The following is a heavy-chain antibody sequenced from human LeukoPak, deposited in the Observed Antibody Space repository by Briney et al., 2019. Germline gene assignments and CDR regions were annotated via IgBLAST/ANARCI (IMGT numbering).Heavy chain of an antibody. D-gene: IGHD6-13*01. CDR1: GFTFSSYA. CDR2: ISYDGSNK. J-gene: IGHJ4*02. V-gene: IGHV3-30-3*01. CDR3: ARDLAIAAAGTVDY. Sequence: GRSLRLSCAASGFTFSSYAMHWVRQAPGKGLEWVAVISYDGSNKYYADSVKGRFTISRDNSKNTLYLQMNSLRAEDTAVYYRARDLAIAAAGTVDYWGQGTLVTVSS.